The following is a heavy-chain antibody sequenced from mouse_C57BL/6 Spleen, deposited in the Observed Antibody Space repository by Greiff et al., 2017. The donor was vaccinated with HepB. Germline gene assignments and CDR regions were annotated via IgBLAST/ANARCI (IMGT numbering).Heavy chain of an antibody. D-gene: IGHD2-4*01. V-gene: IGHV5-4*01. J-gene: IGHJ4*01. Sequence: EVKVVESGGGLVKPGGSLKLSCAASGFTFSSYAMSWVRQTPEKRLEWVATISDGGSYTYYPDNAKNNLYLQMSHLKSEDTAMYYCARDEGLRQAMDDWGQGTSVTVSS. CDR2: ISDGGSYT. CDR1: GFTFSSYA. CDR3: ARDEGLRQAMDD.